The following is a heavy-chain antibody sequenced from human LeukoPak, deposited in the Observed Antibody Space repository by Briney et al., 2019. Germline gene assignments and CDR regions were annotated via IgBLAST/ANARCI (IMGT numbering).Heavy chain of an antibody. J-gene: IGHJ5*02. CDR3: AKDGGILRS. CDR2: INIDGSTT. CDR1: GFTFSSYW. D-gene: IGHD2-15*01. Sequence: GGSLRLSCAASGFTFSSYWMHWVRQVPGKGLVWVSRINIDGSTTTYADSVKGRFTISRDNSKNTLYLQMNSLRAEDTAVYYCAKDGGILRSWGQGTLVTVSS. V-gene: IGHV3-74*03.